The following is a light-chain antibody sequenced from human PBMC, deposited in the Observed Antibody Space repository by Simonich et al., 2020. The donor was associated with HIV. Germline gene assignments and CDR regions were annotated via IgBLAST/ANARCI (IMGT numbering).Light chain of an antibody. V-gene: IGKV4-1*01. CDR3: QQYYSTPPT. CDR2: CAS. Sequence: DIVMTQSPDSLAVSLGERATINCKSSQSVLYSSNNKNYLAWYQQKPGQPPKLLIYCASTRESGFPDRFSASGSGTDFTLTISSLQAEDVAIYYCQQYYSTPPTFGQGTKVEIK. CDR1: QSVLYSSNNKNY. J-gene: IGKJ1*01.